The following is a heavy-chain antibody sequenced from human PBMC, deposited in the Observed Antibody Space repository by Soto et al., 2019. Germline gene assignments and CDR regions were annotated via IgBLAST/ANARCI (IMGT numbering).Heavy chain of an antibody. CDR2: ISYDGSNK. Sequence: LRLSCAASGFTFSSYGMHWVRQAPGKGLEWVAVISYDGSNKYYADSVKGRFTISRDNSKNTLYLQMNSLRAEDTAVYYCAKASGSDGYFDYWGQGTLVTVSS. CDR3: AKASGSDGYFDY. J-gene: IGHJ4*02. V-gene: IGHV3-30*18. CDR1: GFTFSSYG. D-gene: IGHD1-26*01.